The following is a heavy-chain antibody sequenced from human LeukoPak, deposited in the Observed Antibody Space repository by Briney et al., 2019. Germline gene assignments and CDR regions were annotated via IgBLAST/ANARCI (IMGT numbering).Heavy chain of an antibody. CDR2: IYPDDSDT. J-gene: IGHJ4*02. D-gene: IGHD3-22*01. CDR3: ARSPGNYYDSSGYSYYFDY. Sequence: GESLKISCKGSGYSFTNYWIGWVRQMPGKGLEWMAIIYPDDSDTRYSPSFQGQVTISADKSISTAYLQWSSLKASDTAMYYCARSPGNYYDSSGYSYYFDYWGQGTLVTVSS. V-gene: IGHV5-51*01. CDR1: GYSFTNYW.